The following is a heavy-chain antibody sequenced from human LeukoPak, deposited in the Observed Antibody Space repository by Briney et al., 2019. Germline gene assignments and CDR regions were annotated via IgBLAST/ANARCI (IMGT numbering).Heavy chain of an antibody. V-gene: IGHV4-38-2*02. CDR2: IYYSGST. J-gene: IGHJ3*02. Sequence: SETLSLTCTVSGYLISNGYYWGWIRQAPGKGLEWVGSIYYSGSTYYNPSLKSRVTISVDTSKNQFSLKLSSVTAADTAVYFCARGPYSYDSSGAFDIWGQGTMVTVSS. D-gene: IGHD3-22*01. CDR3: ARGPYSYDSSGAFDI. CDR1: GYLISNGYY.